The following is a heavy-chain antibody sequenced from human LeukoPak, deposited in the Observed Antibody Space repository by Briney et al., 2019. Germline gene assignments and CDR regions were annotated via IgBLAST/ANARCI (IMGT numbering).Heavy chain of an antibody. V-gene: IGHV1-2*02. Sequence: ASVKVSCKASGYTFTGYYMHWVRQAPGQGLEWMGWINPNSGGTNYAQKFQGRVTITRDTSASTAYMELSSLRSEDTAVYYCARTTRVGAHGHFDYWGQGTLVTVSS. CDR1: GYTFTGYY. J-gene: IGHJ4*02. D-gene: IGHD1-26*01. CDR3: ARTTRVGAHGHFDY. CDR2: INPNSGGT.